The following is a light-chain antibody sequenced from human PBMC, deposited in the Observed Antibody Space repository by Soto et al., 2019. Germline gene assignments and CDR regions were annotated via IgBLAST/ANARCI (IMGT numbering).Light chain of an antibody. CDR3: QSYDTGPRGV. CDR1: SSNIGAPYD. Sequence: QSVLTQPPSVSGAPGQRVTISCTGTSSNIGAPYDVHWYQQLPGTAPKLLIYGNNNRPSGVPDRFSGSKSGTSASLAITGLQAEDEADYYWQSYDTGPRGVFGTGTKVTVL. J-gene: IGLJ1*01. V-gene: IGLV1-40*01. CDR2: GNN.